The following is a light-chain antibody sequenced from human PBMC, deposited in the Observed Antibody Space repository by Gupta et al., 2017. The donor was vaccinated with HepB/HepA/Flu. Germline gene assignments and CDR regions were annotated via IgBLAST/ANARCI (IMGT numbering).Light chain of an antibody. CDR3: QQYGSSPWT. V-gene: IGKV3-20*01. Sequence: EIVLTQSPGTLSLSPGEGATLSCRATQSVSNKYLAWYQQKPGQAPRLLIYGASSRAAGIPDRFSGSGSGTDFTLTISRLESEDLAVYYCQQYGSSPWTFGQGTKVEIK. J-gene: IGKJ1*01. CDR1: QSVSNKY. CDR2: GAS.